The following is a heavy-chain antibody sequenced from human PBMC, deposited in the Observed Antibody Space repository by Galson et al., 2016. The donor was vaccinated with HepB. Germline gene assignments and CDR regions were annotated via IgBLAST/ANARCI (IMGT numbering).Heavy chain of an antibody. Sequence: SVKVSCKASGGTFTSHVISWVRQAPGQGLEWMGGIIPMFATANYAQKFQGRVTITADKSTSTAYMDLSSLRSEDTAVDYCARERDIVVVPAAIPSGMDVWGQGTTVTVSS. J-gene: IGHJ6*02. V-gene: IGHV1-69*06. CDR2: IIPMFATA. CDR3: ARERDIVVVPAAIPSGMDV. CDR1: GGTFTSHV. D-gene: IGHD2-2*01.